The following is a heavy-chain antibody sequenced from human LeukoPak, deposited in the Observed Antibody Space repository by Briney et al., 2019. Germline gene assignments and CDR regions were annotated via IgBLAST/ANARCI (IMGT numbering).Heavy chain of an antibody. J-gene: IGHJ3*02. CDR1: AGSISSYH. Sequence: SETLSLTCTVSAGSISSYHCSWIRQPPGKGLEWIGYIYYSESTNYNPSLKSRVTISVDTSKNQFPLTLNSVTTADTAVYYCARGGAYSSSWYGGAFDIWGQGTMVTVSS. CDR2: IYYSEST. D-gene: IGHD6-13*01. CDR3: ARGGAYSSSWYGGAFDI. V-gene: IGHV4-59*01.